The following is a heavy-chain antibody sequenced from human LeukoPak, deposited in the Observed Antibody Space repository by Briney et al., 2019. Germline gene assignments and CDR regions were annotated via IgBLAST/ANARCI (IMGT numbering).Heavy chain of an antibody. D-gene: IGHD3-10*01. Sequence: GGSLRLSCAASGFTFSSYGMSWVRQAPGKGLEWVSYISSSGSTIYYADSVKGRFTISRDNAKNSLYLQMNSLRAEDTAVYYCARGRQGLWFGELYADYWGQGTLVTVSS. CDR2: ISSSGSTI. CDR1: GFTFSSYG. CDR3: ARGRQGLWFGELYADY. J-gene: IGHJ4*02. V-gene: IGHV3-48*04.